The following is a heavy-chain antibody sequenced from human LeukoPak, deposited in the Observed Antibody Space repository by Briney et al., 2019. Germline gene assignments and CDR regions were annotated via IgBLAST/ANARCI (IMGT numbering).Heavy chain of an antibody. CDR3: ARDYGDHRVDY. CDR1: GDSIRSYY. D-gene: IGHD4-17*01. Sequence: SETLSLTCTVTGDSIRSYYWGWIRQPPGKGLEWIGTIHYSGKTYYNPSLKSRITISIDTSKKQFALKLSSVTAADTAVYYCARDYGDHRVDYWGQGTLVTVSS. J-gene: IGHJ4*02. V-gene: IGHV4-38-2*02. CDR2: IHYSGKT.